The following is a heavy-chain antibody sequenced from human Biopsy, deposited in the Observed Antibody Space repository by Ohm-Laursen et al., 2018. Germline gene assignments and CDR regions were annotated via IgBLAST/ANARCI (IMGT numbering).Heavy chain of an antibody. CDR1: GFTFTDYD. Sequence: SLRLSCAVPGFTFTDYDISWVRHVPGQGLEWLALISPSSTSIYYADSLRGRFFISRDDAKNSVSLEMGSLRADDTALYFCARNVRLEMTDHSGVTTYSRYFAMDAWGRGTTVTVSS. D-gene: IGHD1-1*01. J-gene: IGHJ6*02. CDR3: ARNVRLEMTDHSGVTTYSRYFAMDA. CDR2: ISPSSTSI. V-gene: IGHV3-11*01.